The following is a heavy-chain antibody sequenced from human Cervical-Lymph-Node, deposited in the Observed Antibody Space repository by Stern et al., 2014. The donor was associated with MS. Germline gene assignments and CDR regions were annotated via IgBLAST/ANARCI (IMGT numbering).Heavy chain of an antibody. CDR3: ARHYDSTGYGRENWFDP. CDR1: GVSIRDYY. CDR2: IYNSGGT. J-gene: IGHJ5*02. V-gene: IGHV4-59*01. Sequence: VQLEESGPGLVKPSETLSLMCTVSGVSIRDYYWSWIRQPPGKGLQWIGYIYNSGGTKYNPSLKSRVTISIDTSTKEFSLKLRSVTAADTAVYYCARHYDSTGYGRENWFDPWGQGTLVTVSS. D-gene: IGHD3-22*01.